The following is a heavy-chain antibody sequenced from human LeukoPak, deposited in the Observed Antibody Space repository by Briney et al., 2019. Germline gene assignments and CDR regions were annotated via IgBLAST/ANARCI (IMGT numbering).Heavy chain of an antibody. D-gene: IGHD5-18*01. CDR3: ARRATTERGHSYGLDF. J-gene: IGHJ4*02. Sequence: GGSLRLSCAASGFTFDDYGISWVRQAPGKGLEWVAGINRNGGSTAYGDSVTGRFTISRDNAKNSLYLQMNSLRAEDTAMYYCARRATTERGHSYGLDFWGQGTLVTVSS. V-gene: IGHV3-20*04. CDR2: INRNGGST. CDR1: GFTFDDYG.